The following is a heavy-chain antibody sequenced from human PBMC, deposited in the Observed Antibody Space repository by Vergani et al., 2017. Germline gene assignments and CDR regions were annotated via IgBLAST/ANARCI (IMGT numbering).Heavy chain of an antibody. D-gene: IGHD2-15*01. CDR1: GYSFTSYW. CDR3: ARQKDGRSWFDP. J-gene: IGHJ5*02. CDR2: IDPSDSYT. Sequence: EVQLVQSGAEVKKPGESLRISCKGSGYSFTSYWISWVRQMPGKGLEWMGRIDPSDSYTNYSPSFQGQVTISADKSISTAYLQWSSLKASDTAMYYCARQKDGRSWFDPWGQGTLVTVSS. V-gene: IGHV5-10-1*03.